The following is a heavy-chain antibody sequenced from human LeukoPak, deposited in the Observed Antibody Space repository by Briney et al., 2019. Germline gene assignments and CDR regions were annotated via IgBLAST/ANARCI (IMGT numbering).Heavy chain of an antibody. CDR3: ARSKTGTSDY. Sequence: GASVKVSCKASGGTFSSYAISWVRQAPGQGLEWMGRIIPILGIANYAQKPQGRVTMTTDTSTSTAYMELRSLRSDDTAVYYCARSKTGTSDYWGQGTLVTVSS. CDR2: IIPILGIA. D-gene: IGHD1-7*01. J-gene: IGHJ4*02. V-gene: IGHV1-69*04. CDR1: GGTFSSYA.